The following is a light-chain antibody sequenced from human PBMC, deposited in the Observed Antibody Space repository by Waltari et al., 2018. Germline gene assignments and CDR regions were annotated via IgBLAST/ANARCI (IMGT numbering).Light chain of an antibody. CDR1: NIGSKS. J-gene: IGLJ2*01. Sequence: SYVLTQPPSVSVAPGKTATISCGGNNIGSKSVHWYQQKAGQAPVLVIYYDSDRPSGNPERISGSNSGDTATLTISRVEAGDEASYYCQVWDSESDHVVYGGGTKLTVL. CDR2: YDS. CDR3: QVWDSESDHVV. V-gene: IGLV3-21*04.